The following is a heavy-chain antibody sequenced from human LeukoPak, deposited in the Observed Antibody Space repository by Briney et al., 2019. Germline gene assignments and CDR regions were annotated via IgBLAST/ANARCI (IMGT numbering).Heavy chain of an antibody. CDR2: INPNSGGT. Sequence: ASVKVSXKASGYTFTGYYMHWMRQAPGQGLEWIGWINPNSGGTNYAQKFQGRVTMTRDTSISTAYMELSRLRSDDTAVYYCARANDKDPFGVVIIRWFDPWGQGTLVTVSS. CDR3: ARANDKDPFGVVIIRWFDP. CDR1: GYTFTGYY. J-gene: IGHJ5*02. D-gene: IGHD3-3*01. V-gene: IGHV1-2*02.